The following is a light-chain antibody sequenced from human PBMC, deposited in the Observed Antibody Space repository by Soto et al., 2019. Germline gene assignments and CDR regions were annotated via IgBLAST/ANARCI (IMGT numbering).Light chain of an antibody. V-gene: IGKV1D-16*01. Sequence: DVQLTQSPSSLSTAVGDSVSITCRASQNVNIWLAWYQLRPGKAPKSLIYATSTLQSEVPSRFTDSGDATDFTLTINTVQPEDCATYYCQQYTEFPPTFGGGTKVEI. J-gene: IGKJ4*01. CDR2: ATS. CDR3: QQYTEFPPT. CDR1: QNVNIW.